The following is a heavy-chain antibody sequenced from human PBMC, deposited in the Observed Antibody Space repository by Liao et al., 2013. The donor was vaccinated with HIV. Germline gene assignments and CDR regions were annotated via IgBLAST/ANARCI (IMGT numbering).Heavy chain of an antibody. CDR2: INHSGTT. V-gene: IGHV4-34*01. D-gene: IGHD3/OR15-3a*01. J-gene: IGHJ4*02. CDR3: ARRDWDRNFDY. Sequence: QVQLQESGPGLVKPSETLSLTCAVFGESFNDYYWTWIRQPPGKGLEWIGEINHSGTTNYNPSLESRVTISVDTSKTSSPSRLRSVTAADTAVYFCARRDWDRNFDYWGRGNPGHRLL. CDR1: GESFNDYY.